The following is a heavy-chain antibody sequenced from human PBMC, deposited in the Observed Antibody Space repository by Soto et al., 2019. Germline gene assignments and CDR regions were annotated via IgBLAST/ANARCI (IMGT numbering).Heavy chain of an antibody. CDR1: GGSFSGYY. CDR3: ARGRKYYYDSSGYRTNNWFDP. Sequence: SETLSLTCAVYGGSFSGYYWSWIRQPPGKGLEWIGEINHSGSTNYNPSLKSRVTISVDTSKNQFPLKLSSVTAADTAVYYCARGRKYYYDSSGYRTNNWFDPWGQGTLVTVSS. CDR2: INHSGST. D-gene: IGHD3-22*01. J-gene: IGHJ5*02. V-gene: IGHV4-34*01.